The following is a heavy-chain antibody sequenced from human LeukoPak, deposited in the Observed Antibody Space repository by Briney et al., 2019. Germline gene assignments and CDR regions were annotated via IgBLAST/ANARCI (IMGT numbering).Heavy chain of an antibody. D-gene: IGHD4-17*01. CDR3: ARDRYDYGDYPGPY. CDR1: GGSISSYY. Sequence: SETLSLTCTVSGGSISSYYWSWIRQPPGKGLEWIGYIYYSGSTNYNPSLKSRVTISVDTSKNQFSLKLSSVTAADTAVYYCARDRYDYGDYPGPYWGQGTLVTVSS. V-gene: IGHV4-59*01. J-gene: IGHJ4*02. CDR2: IYYSGST.